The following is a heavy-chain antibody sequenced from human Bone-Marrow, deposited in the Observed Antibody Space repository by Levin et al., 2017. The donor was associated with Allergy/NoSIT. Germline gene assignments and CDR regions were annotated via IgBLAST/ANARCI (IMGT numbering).Heavy chain of an antibody. V-gene: IGHV3-7*04. Sequence: SCAASGFTFSSYWMNWVRQAPGKGLEWVANIKQDGSETYYGDSVKGRFTISRDNAQNSLYLQMNSLRADDTAVYYCARAPSGTYDIWGQGTMVTVSS. CDR2: IKQDGSET. CDR1: GFTFSSYW. CDR3: ARAPSGTYDI. D-gene: IGHD3-10*01. J-gene: IGHJ3*02.